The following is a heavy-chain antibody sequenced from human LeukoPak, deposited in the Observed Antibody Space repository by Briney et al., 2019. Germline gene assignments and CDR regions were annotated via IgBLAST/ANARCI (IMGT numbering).Heavy chain of an antibody. CDR1: GFTFDDYA. CDR2: ISGSGEYT. J-gene: IGHJ5*02. Sequence: GRSLRLSCAASGFTFDDYAMHWVRQAPGKGLEWVSLISGSGEYTYYADSVKGRFTISRDNSNDTLYLQMNRLRVEDTAIYYCAKDPDAGNWFDPWGQGTLVTVSS. V-gene: IGHV3-23*01. CDR3: AKDPDAGNWFDP.